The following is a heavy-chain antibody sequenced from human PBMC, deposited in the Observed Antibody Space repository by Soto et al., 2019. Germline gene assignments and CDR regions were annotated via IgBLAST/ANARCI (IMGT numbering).Heavy chain of an antibody. CDR1: GFTFSSYS. CDR2: ISSSSSYI. V-gene: IGHV3-21*01. J-gene: IGHJ3*02. Sequence: GGSLRLSCAASGFTFSSYSMNWVRQAPGKGLEWVSSISSSSSYIYYADSVKGRFTISRDNAKNSLYLQMNSLRAEDTAVYYCAREPGSGDIAAAGKTSFGAFDIWGQGTMVTVSS. CDR3: AREPGSGDIAAAGKTSFGAFDI. D-gene: IGHD6-13*01.